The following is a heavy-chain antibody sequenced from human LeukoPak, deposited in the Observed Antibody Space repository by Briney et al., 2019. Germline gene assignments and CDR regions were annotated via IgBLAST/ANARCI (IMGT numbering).Heavy chain of an antibody. D-gene: IGHD5-12*01. CDR2: ISWDGGST. V-gene: IGHV3-43*01. Sequence: GGSLRLSCAASGLTFDDYTMHWVRQAPGKGLEWVSLISWDGGSTYYADSVKGRFTVSRDNSKNSLYLQMNSLRTEDTALYYCAKGLSGHRDYGMDVRGQGTTVTVSS. CDR1: GLTFDDYT. CDR3: AKGLSGHRDYGMDV. J-gene: IGHJ6*02.